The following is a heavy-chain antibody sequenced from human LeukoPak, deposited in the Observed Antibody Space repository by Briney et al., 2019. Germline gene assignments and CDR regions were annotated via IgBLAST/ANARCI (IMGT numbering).Heavy chain of an antibody. CDR3: ARASQGTYFDY. CDR2: INHSGST. Sequence: PSETLSLTCAVYGGSFSGYYWSWIRQPPGKGLEWIGEINHSGSTNYNPSLKSRVTISVDTSKNQFSLKLSSVTAADTAVYYCARASQGTYFDYWGQGTLVTVSS. V-gene: IGHV4-34*01. CDR1: GGSFSGYY. D-gene: IGHD3-10*01. J-gene: IGHJ4*02.